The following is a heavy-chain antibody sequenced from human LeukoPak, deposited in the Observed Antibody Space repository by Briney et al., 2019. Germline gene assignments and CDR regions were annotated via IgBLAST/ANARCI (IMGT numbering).Heavy chain of an antibody. V-gene: IGHV1-8*03. J-gene: IGHJ5*02. Sequence: GASVKVSCKASGYTFTSYDINWVRQATGQGLEWMGWMNPNSGNTGYAQEFQGRVTITRNTSISTAYMELSSLRSEDTAVYYCARVGCGGSCYGFDPWGQGTLVTVSS. D-gene: IGHD2-15*01. CDR3: ARVGCGGSCYGFDP. CDR1: GYTFTSYD. CDR2: MNPNSGNT.